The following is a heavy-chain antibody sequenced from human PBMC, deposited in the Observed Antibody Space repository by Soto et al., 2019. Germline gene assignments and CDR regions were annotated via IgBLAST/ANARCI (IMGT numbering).Heavy chain of an antibody. J-gene: IGHJ4*02. CDR3: AGRYCTNGVCHLGLSDF. CDR2: IGTRGRTT. V-gene: IGHV3-48*03. Sequence: GGSLRLSCAASGLTFNNCEMNWVRQAPGKGLEWVSYIGTRGRTTYYADSVKGRFTISRDNAKSSLLLQMNSLRAEDTAVYYCAGRYCTNGVCHLGLSDFWGQGTLVTVSS. CDR1: GLTFNNCE. D-gene: IGHD2-8*01.